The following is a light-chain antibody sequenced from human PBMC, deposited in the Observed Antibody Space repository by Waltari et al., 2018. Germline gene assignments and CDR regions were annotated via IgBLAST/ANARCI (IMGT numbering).Light chain of an antibody. J-gene: IGKJ4*01. V-gene: IGKV4-1*01. Sequence: DIVMTQSPDSLAVSLGERATINCNSSQSVLYSSNNKNYLSWYQQKPGQPPKLLIYWASTRESGVPDRFSGSGSGTDFTLTISSLQAEDVAVYYCQQSYSIPLTFGGGTKVEIK. CDR2: WAS. CDR3: QQSYSIPLT. CDR1: QSVLYSSNNKNY.